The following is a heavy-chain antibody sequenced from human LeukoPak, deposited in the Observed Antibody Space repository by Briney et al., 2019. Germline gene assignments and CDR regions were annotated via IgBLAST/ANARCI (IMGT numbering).Heavy chain of an antibody. CDR3: AGYCSSTSCYPRGAFDI. Sequence: SETLSLTCTVSGGSISSYYRSWIRQPPGKGLEWIGYIYYSGSTNYNPSLKSRVTISVDTSKNQFSLKLSSVTAADTAVYYCAGYCSSTSCYPRGAFDIWGQGTMVTVSS. D-gene: IGHD2-2*01. J-gene: IGHJ3*02. CDR1: GGSISSYY. CDR2: IYYSGST. V-gene: IGHV4-59*01.